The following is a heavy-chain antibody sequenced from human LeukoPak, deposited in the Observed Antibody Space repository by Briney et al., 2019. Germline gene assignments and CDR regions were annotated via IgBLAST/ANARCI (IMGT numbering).Heavy chain of an antibody. CDR2: INPNSGDT. D-gene: IGHD2-15*01. Sequence: ASVKVSCKASGYTFTVYYMYWVRQAPGQGLEWMGRINPNSGDTDYAQNFQGRVTMTRDTSISTAYMELTNLRSDDTAVYYCARGYCSGGTCYLVENWFDPWGQGTLLTVSS. CDR1: GYTFTVYY. CDR3: ARGYCSGGTCYLVENWFDP. J-gene: IGHJ5*02. V-gene: IGHV1-2*06.